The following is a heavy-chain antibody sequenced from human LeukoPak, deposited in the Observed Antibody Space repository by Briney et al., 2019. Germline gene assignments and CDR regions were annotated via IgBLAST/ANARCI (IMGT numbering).Heavy chain of an antibody. V-gene: IGHV1-8*03. CDR1: GYTFTSYD. CDR2: MNPNSGNT. CDR3: ARMGYDFWSGYYGY. D-gene: IGHD3-3*01. Sequence: GASVKVSCKASGYTFTSYDINWVRQATGQGLEWMGWMNPNSGNTGYAQKFQGRVTITRNTSISTAYMELSSLRSEDTAVYYCARMGYDFWSGYYGYWGQGTLVTVSS. J-gene: IGHJ4*02.